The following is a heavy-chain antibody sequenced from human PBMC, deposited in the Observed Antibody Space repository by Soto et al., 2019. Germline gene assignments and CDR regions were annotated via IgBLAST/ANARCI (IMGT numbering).Heavy chain of an antibody. CDR1: GDSVSSNSAA. J-gene: IGHJ5*02. D-gene: IGHD5-12*01. V-gene: IGHV6-1*01. Sequence: SQTLSLTCAISGDSVSSNSAAWNWIRQSPSRGLEWLGRTYYRSKWYTYYAISVKSRITIKPDTLKNQFSLKLTSVTAADTAVYFCAKGDNLGPKTGYAFDPWGQGIMVTVS. CDR3: AKGDNLGPKTGYAFDP. CDR2: TYYRSKWYT.